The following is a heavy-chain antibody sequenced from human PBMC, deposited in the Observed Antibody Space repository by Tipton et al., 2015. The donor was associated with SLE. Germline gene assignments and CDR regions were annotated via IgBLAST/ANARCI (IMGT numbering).Heavy chain of an antibody. D-gene: IGHD7-27*01. CDR2: IYYSGST. J-gene: IGHJ4*02. CDR1: GGSISSSSYY. V-gene: IGHV4-39*07. Sequence: LRLSCAVSGGSISSSSYYWAWIRQPPGEGLEWIGSIYYSGSTYYNPSLESRVTISVDMSKNQFSLKLSSVTAADTAVFYCAHANWGTNFDYWGQGTLVTVSS. CDR3: AHANWGTNFDY.